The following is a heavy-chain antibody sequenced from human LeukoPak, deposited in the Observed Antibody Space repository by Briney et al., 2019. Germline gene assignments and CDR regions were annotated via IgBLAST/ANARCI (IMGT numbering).Heavy chain of an antibody. D-gene: IGHD6-13*01. CDR2: TSYRSKWQN. V-gene: IGHV6-1*01. J-gene: IGHJ3*01. Sequence: SQTLSLTCAISGDSVSSNSAAWNWIRQSPSRGLEWLGRTSYRSKWQNDYAVFVKSRITINPDSSKNQFSLQLNSVTPEDTAVYYCAREQGESIAAAGTLNWGQGTMVTVSS. CDR1: GDSVSSNSAA. CDR3: AREQGESIAAAGTLN.